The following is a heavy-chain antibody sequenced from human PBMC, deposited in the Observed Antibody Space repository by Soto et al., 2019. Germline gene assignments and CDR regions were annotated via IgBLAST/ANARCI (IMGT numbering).Heavy chain of an antibody. J-gene: IGHJ4*02. CDR1: GGSVSSGTYY. V-gene: IGHV4-61*01. Sequence: SETLSLTCTVSGGSVSSGTYYWSWIRQPPGKGLEWIGYTYYRGSTNYNPSLKSRVTISLDTSRNQFSLKLSSVTAADTAVYYCARGLDYVGFDYWGQGTLVTVSS. CDR2: TYYRGST. CDR3: ARGLDYVGFDY. D-gene: IGHD4-17*01.